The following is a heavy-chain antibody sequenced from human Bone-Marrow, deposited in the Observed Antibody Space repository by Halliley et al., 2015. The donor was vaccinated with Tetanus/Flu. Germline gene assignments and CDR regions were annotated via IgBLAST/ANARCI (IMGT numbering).Heavy chain of an antibody. CDR1: GFSISDYW. Sequence: AVSGFSISDYWMNWVRQAPGKGLEWVANIEKDGSEKNYVDSVKGRFTISRDNAKNSLYLQMDSLRVEDTALYYCVGGVGWLPDYWGQGTLVTVSS. D-gene: IGHD1-26*01. V-gene: IGHV3-7*01. J-gene: IGHJ4*02. CDR3: VGGVGWLPDY. CDR2: IEKDGSEK.